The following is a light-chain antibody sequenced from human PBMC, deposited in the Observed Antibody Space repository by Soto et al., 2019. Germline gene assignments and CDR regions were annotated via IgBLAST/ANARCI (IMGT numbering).Light chain of an antibody. CDR3: AAWDDSLSRVV. Sequence: QSVLTQPPSASGTPGQRVTISCSGSSSNIGSNYVYWYQQLPGTAPKLLIYSNNQRPSGVPDRFSGSKSGTSASLAISGLRSEDEADYYCAAWDDSLSRVVFGGWTKLTVL. J-gene: IGLJ2*01. CDR2: SNN. V-gene: IGLV1-47*02. CDR1: SSNIGSNY.